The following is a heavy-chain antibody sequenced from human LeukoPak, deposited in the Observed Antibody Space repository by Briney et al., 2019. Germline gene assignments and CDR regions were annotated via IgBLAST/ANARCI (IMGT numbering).Heavy chain of an antibody. CDR2: IYSGGST. CDR3: ARTRYYYMDV. CDR1: GFSFSSYA. V-gene: IGHV3-66*02. D-gene: IGHD2-2*01. J-gene: IGHJ6*03. Sequence: GGSLRLSCAAPGFSFSSYAMSWVRQAPGKGLEWVSVIYSGGSTYYADSVKGRFTISRDNSKNTLYLQMNSLRAEDTAVYYCARTRYYYMDVWGKGTTVTVSS.